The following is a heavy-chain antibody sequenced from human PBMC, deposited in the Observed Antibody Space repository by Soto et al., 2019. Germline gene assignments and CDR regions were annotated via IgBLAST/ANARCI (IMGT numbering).Heavy chain of an antibody. CDR1: GFTFSSYA. CDR3: AKFFVETGGSSGWPWSFHY. Sequence: EVQLLESGGGLVQPGRSLRLSCAASGFTFSSYAMSWVRQAPGKGLEWVSAISGSGGTTYYADSVKGRFTISRDNSMNTLFLQMSSLRAEDTAVYYCAKFFVETGGSSGWPWSFHYWGQGTLVSVSS. J-gene: IGHJ4*02. D-gene: IGHD6-25*01. CDR2: ISGSGGTT. V-gene: IGHV3-23*01.